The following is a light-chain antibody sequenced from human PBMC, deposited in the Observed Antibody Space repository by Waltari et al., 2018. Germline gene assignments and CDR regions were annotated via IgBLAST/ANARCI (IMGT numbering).Light chain of an antibody. Sequence: EIVLTQSPGTLSLSPGERATLSCRASQSGGTSFAGYLQQTGGQAPRVLIYGVSLRATGISDRFSGSGFGTDFSLTISGLEPEDSAVYYCQHYVRLPVTFGQGTTVEIK. CDR1: QSGGTS. J-gene: IGKJ1*01. CDR2: GVS. V-gene: IGKV3-20*01. CDR3: QHYVRLPVT.